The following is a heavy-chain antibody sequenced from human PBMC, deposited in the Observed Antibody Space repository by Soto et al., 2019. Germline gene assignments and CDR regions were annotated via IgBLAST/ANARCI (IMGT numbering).Heavy chain of an antibody. CDR1: ADSVSSDYYC. D-gene: IGHD5-18*01. CDR3: ARDIRGSSRAFDY. J-gene: IGHJ4*02. CDR2: ICSGGST. Sequence: SETLSLTCTVSADSVSSDYYCWTWIRQPPGKGLEWIGYICSGGSTNYNPSLKSRVTISLDTSRNQFSLKLTSVTAADTAVYYCARDIRGSSRAFDYWGPGMLVTVSS. V-gene: IGHV4-61*01.